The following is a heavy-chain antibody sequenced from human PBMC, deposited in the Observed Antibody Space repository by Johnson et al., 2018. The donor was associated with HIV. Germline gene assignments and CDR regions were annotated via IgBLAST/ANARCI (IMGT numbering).Heavy chain of an antibody. Sequence: QMQLVESGGGVVQPGRSLRLSCAASGFTFSRYAMHWVRQAPGKGLEWVAVISYDGSNKYYADSVKGRFTISRDNSKNTLYLQMNSLRAEDTAVFYCAREGWELPRTGFDVWGLGTMVTVSS. J-gene: IGHJ3*01. CDR1: GFTFSRYA. D-gene: IGHD1-26*01. CDR2: ISYDGSNK. V-gene: IGHV3-30*04. CDR3: AREGWELPRTGFDV.